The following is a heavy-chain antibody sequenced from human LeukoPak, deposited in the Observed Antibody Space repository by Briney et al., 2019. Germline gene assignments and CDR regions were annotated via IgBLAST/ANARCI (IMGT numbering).Heavy chain of an antibody. V-gene: IGHV3-33*06. J-gene: IGHJ4*02. CDR3: AKDVSDITMVRGVTNFPDY. CDR1: GFTFSNYG. Sequence: GGSLRLSCAASGFTFSNYGMHWVRQAPGKGLEWVAVIWYDGSNKYYGDSVKGRFTISRDNSKNTLYLQMNSLRAEDTAVYYCAKDVSDITMVRGVTNFPDYWGQGTLVTVSS. CDR2: IWYDGSNK. D-gene: IGHD3-10*01.